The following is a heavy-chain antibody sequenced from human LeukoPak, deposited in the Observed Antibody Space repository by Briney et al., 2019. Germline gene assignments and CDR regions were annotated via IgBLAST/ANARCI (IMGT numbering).Heavy chain of an antibody. CDR3: ARCNGGSCYFDN. V-gene: IGHV3-30*02. CDR2: IRNDGTKK. J-gene: IGHJ4*02. D-gene: IGHD2-15*01. CDR1: GFTFSNYG. Sequence: GGSLRLSCAASGFTFSNYGMHWVRQAPGKGLDWVAFIRNDGTKKYYADSVKGRFTTSRDNSKSTLFLQMHSLREEDTGVYYCARCNGGSCYFDNWGQGTLVTVSS.